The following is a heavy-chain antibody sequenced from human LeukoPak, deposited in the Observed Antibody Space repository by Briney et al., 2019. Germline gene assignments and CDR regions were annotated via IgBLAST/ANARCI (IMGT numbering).Heavy chain of an antibody. CDR3: AREGGIARPPYLYYYIDV. CDR2: INTYSANT. V-gene: IGHV1-18*01. J-gene: IGHJ6*03. D-gene: IGHD6-6*01. Sequence: ASVKVSCKASGYTFNNHDINWVRQAPGRGLEWMGWINTYSANTNYAQEFQDRVIMTTDPSTSTAYMELRSLRSDDTAVYYCAREGGIARPPYLYYYIDVWGKGTTVTVSS. CDR1: GYTFNNHD.